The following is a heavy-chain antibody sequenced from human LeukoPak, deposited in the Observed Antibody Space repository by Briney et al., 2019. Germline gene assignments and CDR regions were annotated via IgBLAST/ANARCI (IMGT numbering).Heavy chain of an antibody. CDR3: ASGSGWQNYFDY. V-gene: IGHV4-38-2*02. D-gene: IGHD6-19*01. CDR1: GYSISSGYY. Sequence: PSETLSLTCTVSGYSISSGYYWGWIRQPPGKGLEWIGSIYHSGSTYYNPSLKSRVTISVDTSKNQFSLKLSSVTAADTAVYYCASGSGWQNYFDYWGQGTLVTVSS. J-gene: IGHJ4*02. CDR2: IYHSGST.